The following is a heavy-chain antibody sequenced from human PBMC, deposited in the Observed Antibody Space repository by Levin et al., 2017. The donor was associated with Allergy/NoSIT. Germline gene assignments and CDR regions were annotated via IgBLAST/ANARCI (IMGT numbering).Heavy chain of an antibody. J-gene: IGHJ4*02. CDR3: ARGGCSSTSCVDS. CDR1: GFTFSRYY. D-gene: IGHD2-2*01. CDR2: IISDDSDT. Sequence: GGSLRLSCSASGFTFSRYYMHWVRQAPGEGLVWVSCIISDDSDTKYADSVKGRFTISRDNAKNTLYLQMNSLRGEDTAVYYCARGGCSSTSCVDSRGKGTLVTVSA. V-gene: IGHV3-74*01.